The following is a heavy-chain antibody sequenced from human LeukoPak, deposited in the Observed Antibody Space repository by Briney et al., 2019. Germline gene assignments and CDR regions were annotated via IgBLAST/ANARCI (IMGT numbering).Heavy chain of an antibody. CDR3: ARPPSRGYSSSFEY. CDR1: GYSFTTYW. J-gene: IGHJ4*02. V-gene: IGHV5-51*01. CDR2: IYPDESNI. Sequence: GESLKISCKGSGYSFTTYWIAWVRQMPGKGLEWMGIIYPDESNIRYSPSFQGQVTISADKSISTAYLQWSSLKASDTAIYYCARPPSRGYSSSFEYWGQGTLVTVSS. D-gene: IGHD2-2*03.